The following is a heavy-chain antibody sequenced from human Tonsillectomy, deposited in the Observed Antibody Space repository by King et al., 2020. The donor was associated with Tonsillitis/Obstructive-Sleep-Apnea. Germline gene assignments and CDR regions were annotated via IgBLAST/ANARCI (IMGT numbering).Heavy chain of an antibody. Sequence: VQLVQSGSELKEPGASVKVSCKASGYTFTTFSMIWVRQAPGQGLEWMGWINTNTGNTTYAQGFTGRFVFSLDTSVSTAYLQISGLKAEDTAVYYCARVGRNWSCYSDYYHYYYIDVWGKGTTVTVSS. CDR1: GYTFTTFS. J-gene: IGHJ6*03. V-gene: IGHV7-4-1*02. CDR3: ARVGRNWSCYSDYYHYYYIDV. D-gene: IGHD3-3*01. CDR2: INTNTGNT.